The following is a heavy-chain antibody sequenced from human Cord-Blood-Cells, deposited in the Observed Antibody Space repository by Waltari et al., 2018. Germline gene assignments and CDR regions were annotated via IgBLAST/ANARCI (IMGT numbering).Heavy chain of an antibody. J-gene: IGHJ4*02. V-gene: IGHV3-15*01. CDR1: GFTFSNAW. D-gene: IGHD6-19*01. CDR3: TTDLVSGWSDY. CDR2: IKSKTDGGTT. Sequence: EVQLVESGGGLVKPGGSLRLSCAASGFTFSNAWMSWVRQAPGKGVEWVGRIKSKTDGGTTDYAAPVKGRFTISRDDSKNTLYLQMNSLKTEDTAVYYCTTDLVSGWSDYWGQGTLVTVSS.